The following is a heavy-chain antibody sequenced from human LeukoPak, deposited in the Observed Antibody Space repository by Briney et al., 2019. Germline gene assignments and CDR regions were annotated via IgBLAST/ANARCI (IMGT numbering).Heavy chain of an antibody. V-gene: IGHV3-23*01. CDR2: ITGSGDDT. D-gene: IGHD3-10*01. CDR1: GFTFNTYA. CDR3: AKGHYYGSGSLDY. J-gene: IGHJ4*02. Sequence: GGSLRLSCAASGFTFNTYAMSWVRQAPGKGLEWVSAITGSGDDTYYADSVKGRFTISRDNSKNTLYVQMNSLRAEDTAVYYCAKGHYYGSGSLDYWGQGTLVTVSS.